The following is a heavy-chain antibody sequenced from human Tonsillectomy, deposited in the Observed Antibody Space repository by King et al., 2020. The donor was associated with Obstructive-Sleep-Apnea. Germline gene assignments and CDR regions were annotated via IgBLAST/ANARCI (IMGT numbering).Heavy chain of an antibody. CDR3: ARAAGGSYWAAFDI. J-gene: IGHJ3*02. V-gene: IGHV3-48*04. CDR2: IISSSSTI. D-gene: IGHD1-26*01. Sequence: VQLVESGGGLVQPGGSLRLSCAASGFTFSSYSMNWVRQARGKGLEWVSYIISSSSTIYYGDSVKGRFTISRDNAKNSLYLQMKSLRAEDTAVYYCARAAGGSYWAAFDIWGQGTMVTVSS. CDR1: GFTFSSYS.